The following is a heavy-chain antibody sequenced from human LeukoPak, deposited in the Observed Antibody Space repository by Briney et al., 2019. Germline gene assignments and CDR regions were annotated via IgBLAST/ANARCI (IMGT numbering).Heavy chain of an antibody. CDR1: GFIFSTYS. CDR3: ARGTRDGYTTNWFDP. D-gene: IGHD5-24*01. V-gene: IGHV3-21*01. J-gene: IGHJ5*02. Sequence: GGSLRLSCAACGFIFSTYSMNWVRQARGKGLEGVSSISSSSSYIYYADSVKGRFTISRDNAKNSLYLQMNSLRDEDTAVYYCARGTRDGYTTNWFDPWGQGTLVTVST. CDR2: ISSSSSYI.